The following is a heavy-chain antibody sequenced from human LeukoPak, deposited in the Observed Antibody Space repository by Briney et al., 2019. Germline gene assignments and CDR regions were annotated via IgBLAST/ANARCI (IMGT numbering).Heavy chain of an antibody. Sequence: GGSLRLSCAASGFTFSDYYMSWVRQAPGKGLEWVGRIKSKTDGGTTDYAAPVKGRFTISRDDSKNTLYLQMNSLRAEDTAVYYCARDQRAHAFDYWGQGTLVTVSS. CDR1: GFTFSDYY. J-gene: IGHJ4*02. CDR2: IKSKTDGGTT. CDR3: ARDQRAHAFDY. V-gene: IGHV3-15*01.